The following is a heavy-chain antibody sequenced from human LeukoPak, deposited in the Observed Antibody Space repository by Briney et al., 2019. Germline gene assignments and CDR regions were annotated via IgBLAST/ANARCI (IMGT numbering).Heavy chain of an antibody. V-gene: IGHV4-59*12. Sequence: SETLSLTCTVSGGSISSYYWNWIRQPPGKGLEWIGSIYYSGSTYYNPSLKSRVTISVDTSKNQFSLKLSSVTAADTAVYYCARSVQLWFPGRWDYWGQGTLVTVSS. CDR3: ARSVQLWFPGRWDY. J-gene: IGHJ4*02. D-gene: IGHD5-18*01. CDR2: IYYSGST. CDR1: GGSISSYY.